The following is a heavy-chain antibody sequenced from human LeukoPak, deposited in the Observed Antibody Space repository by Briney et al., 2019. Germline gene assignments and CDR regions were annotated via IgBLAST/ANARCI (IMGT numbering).Heavy chain of an antibody. CDR3: AQTLSHYYYYMDV. D-gene: IGHD2/OR15-2a*01. CDR1: GFTFNSYA. V-gene: IGHV3-30*01. Sequence: GRSLRLSCAASGFTFNSYAMHWVRQAPGKGLEWVAVISYDGSNKYYADSVKGRFTISRDNSKNTLYLQMNSLRAEDTAVYYCAQTLSHYYYYMDVWGKGTTVTVSS. J-gene: IGHJ6*03. CDR2: ISYDGSNK.